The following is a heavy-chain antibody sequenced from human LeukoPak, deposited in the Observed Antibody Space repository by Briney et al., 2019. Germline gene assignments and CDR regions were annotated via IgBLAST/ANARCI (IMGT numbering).Heavy chain of an antibody. CDR1: GGSISSSSYY. D-gene: IGHD6-19*01. Sequence: SETLSLTCTASGGSISSSSYYWGWIRQPPGKGLEWIGSIYYSGSTYYNPSLKSRVTISVDTSKNQFSLKLSSVTAADTAVYYCARLGIPGYSSGWTNLDYWGQGTLVTVSS. J-gene: IGHJ4*02. V-gene: IGHV4-39*01. CDR3: ARLGIPGYSSGWTNLDY. CDR2: IYYSGST.